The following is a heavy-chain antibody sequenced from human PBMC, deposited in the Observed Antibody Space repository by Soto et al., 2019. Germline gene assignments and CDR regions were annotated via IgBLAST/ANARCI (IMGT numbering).Heavy chain of an antibody. J-gene: IGHJ4*02. CDR1: GYTFXTXG. CDR3: ARSGSSWNLREFDY. CDR2: ISAYNGNT. Sequence: QVQLVQSGAEVKKPXAXVKXSCXXSGYTFXTXGXXXVRQXXXQXLELMEWISAYNGNTNYAQKLRGRVTMTTDTSTSTAYMELRSLRSDDTAVYYCARSGSSWNLREFDYWVQGTLVTVSS. V-gene: IGHV1-18*01. D-gene: IGHD6-13*01.